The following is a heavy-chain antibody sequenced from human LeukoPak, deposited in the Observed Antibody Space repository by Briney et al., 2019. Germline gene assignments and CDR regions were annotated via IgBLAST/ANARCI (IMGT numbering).Heavy chain of an antibody. CDR2: ISGSGGST. CDR3: ARDLAGYNPYWYFDL. CDR1: GFTFSSYA. D-gene: IGHD5-24*01. Sequence: GGSLRLSCAASGFTFSSYAMSWVRQAPGKGLEWVSAISGSGGSTYYADSVKGRFTISRDNSKNTLYLQMNDLRAEDTAVYYCARDLAGYNPYWYFDLWGRGTLVTVSS. V-gene: IGHV3-23*01. J-gene: IGHJ2*01.